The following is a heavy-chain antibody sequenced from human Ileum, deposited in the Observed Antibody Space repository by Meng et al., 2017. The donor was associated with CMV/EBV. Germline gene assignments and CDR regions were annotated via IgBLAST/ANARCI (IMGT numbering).Heavy chain of an antibody. D-gene: IGHD2-2*01. V-gene: IGHV4-39*07. CDR3: AADISTAWFYY. CDR2: IHYTETT. J-gene: IGHJ4*02. Sequence: QVQLQGSGPGMVRPWEPWSLTGTVSGDSISSGRHFWGWIRQARGKGLEWIATIHYTETTHYNPSLKSRITISVDTSKNQISLKVSSVTAADTAMYYCAADISTAWFYYWGQGTLVTVSS. CDR1: GDSISSGRHF.